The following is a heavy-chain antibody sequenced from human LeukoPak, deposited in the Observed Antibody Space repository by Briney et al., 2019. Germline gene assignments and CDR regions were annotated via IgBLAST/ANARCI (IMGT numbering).Heavy chain of an antibody. CDR3: ARATGTTRYFDY. CDR1: GFTFSSYA. J-gene: IGHJ4*02. CDR2: ISYDGSNK. Sequence: PGGSLRLSCAASGFTFSSYATHWVRQAPGKGLEWVAVISYDGSNKYYADSVKGRFTISRDNSKNTLYLQMNSLRAEDTAVYYCARATGTTRYFDYWGQGTLVTVSS. D-gene: IGHD1-7*01. V-gene: IGHV3-30-3*01.